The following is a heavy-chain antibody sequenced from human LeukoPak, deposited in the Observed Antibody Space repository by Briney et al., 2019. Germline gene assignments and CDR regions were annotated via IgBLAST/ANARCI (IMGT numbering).Heavy chain of an antibody. J-gene: IGHJ4*02. CDR3: AKEPDVAAAGIDY. D-gene: IGHD6-13*01. V-gene: IGHV3-30*02. Sequence: GGSLRLSCAASGFIFSGYGMHWVRQAPGKGLQWVTFIRYEGSNKCYADSVKGRFTISRDNSKNTLYLQMNSLRVEDTAVYYCAKEPDVAAAGIDYWGQGTLVTVSS. CDR2: IRYEGSNK. CDR1: GFIFSGYG.